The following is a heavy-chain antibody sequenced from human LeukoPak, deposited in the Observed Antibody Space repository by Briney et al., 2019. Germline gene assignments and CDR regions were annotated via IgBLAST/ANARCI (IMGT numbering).Heavy chain of an antibody. CDR1: GGSISSYY. V-gene: IGHV4-34*01. D-gene: IGHD5-24*01. Sequence: SETLSLTCTVSGGSISSYYWSWIRQPPGKGLEWIGEINHSGSTNYNPSLKSRVTISVDTSKNQFSLKLSSVTAADTAVYYCAREMATMIWGQGTLVTVSS. J-gene: IGHJ4*02. CDR3: AREMATMI. CDR2: INHSGST.